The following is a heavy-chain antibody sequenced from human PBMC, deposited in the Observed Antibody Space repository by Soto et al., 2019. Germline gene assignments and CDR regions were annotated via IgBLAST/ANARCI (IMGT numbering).Heavy chain of an antibody. V-gene: IGHV1-46*01. CDR2: INPSGGST. J-gene: IGHJ4*02. CDR3: ARENGYKGFDY. CDR1: GYTFTSYY. D-gene: IGHD5-12*01. Sequence: ASVKVSCTASGYTFTSYYMHWVRQAPGQGLEWMGIINPSGGSTSYAQKFQGRVTMTRDTSTSTIYMELSSLRSEDTAVFYCARENGYKGFDYWGQGTLVTVSS.